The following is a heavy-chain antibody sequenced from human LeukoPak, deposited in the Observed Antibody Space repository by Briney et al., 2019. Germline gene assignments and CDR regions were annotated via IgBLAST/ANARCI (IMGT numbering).Heavy chain of an antibody. CDR3: ARRLGYCSGGSCYNFDY. CDR2: IYYSGST. CDR1: GGSISSSSYY. V-gene: IGHV4-39*01. J-gene: IGHJ4*02. Sequence: SETLSLTCTVSGGSISSSSYYWGWIRQPPGKGLEWIGSIYYSGSTYYNPSLKSRVTISVDTSKNQFSLKLSSVTAADTAVYYCARRLGYCSGGSCYNFDYWGQGTLVTVSS. D-gene: IGHD2-15*01.